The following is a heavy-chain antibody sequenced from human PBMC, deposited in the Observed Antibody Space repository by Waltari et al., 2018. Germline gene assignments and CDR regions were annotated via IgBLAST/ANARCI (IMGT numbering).Heavy chain of an antibody. CDR2: IYYSGST. CDR1: GGSIRSYY. J-gene: IGHJ3*02. CDR3: ARKTAAGARAFDI. D-gene: IGHD6-13*01. Sequence: QVQLQESGPGLVKPSETLSLTCTVSGGSIRSYYWSWIRQPPGKGLEWIGYIYYSGSTNYNPSLKSRVTISVDTSKNQFSLKLSSVTAADTAVYYCARKTAAGARAFDIWGQGTMVTVSS. V-gene: IGHV4-59*01.